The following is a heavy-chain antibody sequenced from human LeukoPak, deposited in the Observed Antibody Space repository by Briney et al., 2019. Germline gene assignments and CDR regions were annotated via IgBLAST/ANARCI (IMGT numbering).Heavy chain of an antibody. CDR1: RFTFSSYG. Sequence: GGSLRLSCAASRFTFSSYGMHWVRQAPDKGLEWVAVIWYDGSNKYYADSVKGRFTISRDNSKNTLYLQMNSLRAEDTAVYYCAREGTAAAGKRRSSQFDYWGQGTLVTVSS. V-gene: IGHV3-33*01. CDR2: IWYDGSNK. CDR3: AREGTAAAGKRRSSQFDY. J-gene: IGHJ4*02. D-gene: IGHD6-13*01.